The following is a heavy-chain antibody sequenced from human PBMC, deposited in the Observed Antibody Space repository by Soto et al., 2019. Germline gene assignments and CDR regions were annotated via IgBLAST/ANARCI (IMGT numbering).Heavy chain of an antibody. CDR2: IYPADSDT. D-gene: IGHD2-15*01. J-gene: IGHJ4*02. V-gene: IGHV5-51*01. Sequence: PGESLKISCKGSGYSFPSDWIGWVRQMPGKGLEWMGSIYPADSDTRYSPAFQGQVTISADKSITTAYLQWSSLKAADTAMYYCVRSGTSSGRFSDYWGQGTLVTVSS. CDR3: VRSGTSSGRFSDY. CDR1: GYSFPSDW.